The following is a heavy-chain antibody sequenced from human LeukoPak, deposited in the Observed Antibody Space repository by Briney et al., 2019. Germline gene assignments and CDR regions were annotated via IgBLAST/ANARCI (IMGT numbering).Heavy chain of an antibody. V-gene: IGHV1-3*01. D-gene: IGHD2-21*01. Sequence: ASVKVSCKASGYSFTTYAIHWVRQAPGQRLEWMGWVNAGNGNTKYSQKFQGRVTITRDTSATTAYMALSSLGSEDTAVYYCARDNRIYSPFDYWGQGTLVTVPS. CDR1: GYSFTTYA. CDR2: VNAGNGNT. J-gene: IGHJ4*02. CDR3: ARDNRIYSPFDY.